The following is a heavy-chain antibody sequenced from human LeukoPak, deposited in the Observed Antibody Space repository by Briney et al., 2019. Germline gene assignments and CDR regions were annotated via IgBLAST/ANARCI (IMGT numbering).Heavy chain of an antibody. Sequence: SETLSLTCTVSGGSISTYYWSWIRQPPGQGLEWIGYIYYSGSTNYNPSLKSRVTISVDTSKNQFSLRLNSVTAADTAVYYCASGIAARPRNDAFDIWGQGTMVTVSS. V-gene: IGHV4-59*01. CDR1: GGSISTYY. CDR3: ASGIAARPRNDAFDI. CDR2: IYYSGST. J-gene: IGHJ3*02. D-gene: IGHD6-6*01.